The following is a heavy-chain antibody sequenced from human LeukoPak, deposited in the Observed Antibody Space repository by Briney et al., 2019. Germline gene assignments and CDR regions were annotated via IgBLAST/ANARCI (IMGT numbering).Heavy chain of an antibody. J-gene: IGHJ3*02. CDR2: IYYTGDT. V-gene: IGHV4-39*07. CDR3: ARERVQLGAFDI. Sequence: SETLSLTCTVSGGSISSSSYYWGWIRQPPGKGLELIGNIYYTGDTYYSPSLKSRVTISIDTSKNQFSVKLNSVTAADTAVYYCARERVQLGAFDIWGQGTVVIVSS. D-gene: IGHD5-18*01. CDR1: GGSISSSSYY.